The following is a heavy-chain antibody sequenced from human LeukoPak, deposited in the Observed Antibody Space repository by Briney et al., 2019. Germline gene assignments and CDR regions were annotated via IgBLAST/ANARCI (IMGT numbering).Heavy chain of an antibody. D-gene: IGHD2-15*01. V-gene: IGHV3-30*02. CDR3: AKDFKYCSGGSCYSSKRYYFDY. Sequence: GGSLRLSCAASGFTFSSYGRHWVRQAPGKGLEWVAFIRYDGSNKYYADSVKGRFTISRDNSKNTLYLQMNSLRAEDTAVYYCAKDFKYCSGGSCYSSKRYYFDYWGQGTLVTVSS. CDR1: GFTFSSYG. CDR2: IRYDGSNK. J-gene: IGHJ4*02.